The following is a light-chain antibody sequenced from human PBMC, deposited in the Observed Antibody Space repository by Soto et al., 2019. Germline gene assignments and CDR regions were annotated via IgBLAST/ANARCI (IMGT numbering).Light chain of an antibody. CDR2: KAS. CDR3: LKYNSHSWT. J-gene: IGKJ1*01. V-gene: IGKV1-5*03. CDR1: QSISSW. Sequence: DIQMTQSPSTLSASVGDRVTITCRASQSISSWLAWYQHKPGKAPKLLIYKASSLESGVPSRFSGSGSGTEFNLTISALQPEDFACYCCLKYNSHSWTFGQETKVEMK.